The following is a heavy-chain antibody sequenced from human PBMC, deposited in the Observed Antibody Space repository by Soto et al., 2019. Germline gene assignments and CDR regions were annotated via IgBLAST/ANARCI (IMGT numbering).Heavy chain of an antibody. D-gene: IGHD6-13*01. Sequence: GGSLRLSCAASGFTYSTYAMSWVRQAPGKGLEWVSSINGGGGSTYYADSVKGRFTISRDNSKNTLYLQMNSLRAEDTAVYYCAKARGQQLVPWVYWGQGTLVTVSS. CDR2: INGGGGST. J-gene: IGHJ4*02. CDR3: AKARGQQLVPWVY. CDR1: GFTYSTYA. V-gene: IGHV3-23*01.